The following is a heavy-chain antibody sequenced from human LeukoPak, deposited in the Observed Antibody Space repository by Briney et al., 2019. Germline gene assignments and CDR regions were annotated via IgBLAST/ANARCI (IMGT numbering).Heavy chain of an antibody. V-gene: IGHV3-23*01. J-gene: IGHJ4*02. CDR3: AKGAPGYCSSTSCAPFDY. D-gene: IGHD2-2*01. Sequence: DSVKGRFTISRDNSKNTLYPQMNSLRAEDTAVYYCAKGAPGYCSSTSCAPFDYWGQGTLVTVSS.